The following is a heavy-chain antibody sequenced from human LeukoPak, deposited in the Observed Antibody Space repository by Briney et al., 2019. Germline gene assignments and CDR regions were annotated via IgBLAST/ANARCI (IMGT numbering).Heavy chain of an antibody. CDR2: ISRSSSHI. CDR3: ARAYSSGWYSVLGSNQHYFDY. CDR1: GFTLRSHS. V-gene: IGHV3-21*01. D-gene: IGHD6-19*01. Sequence: GGCLRLSRAASGFTLRSHSTNWVRHAPRKGLEWGSSISRSSSHIHCTESARGRFPISRDNAQNSLYLQMNRLRAEDTAVYYCARAYSSGWYSVLGSNQHYFDYWGQGTLVTVSS. J-gene: IGHJ4*02.